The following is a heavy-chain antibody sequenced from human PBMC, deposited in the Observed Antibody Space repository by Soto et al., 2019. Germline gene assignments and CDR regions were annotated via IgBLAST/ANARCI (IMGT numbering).Heavy chain of an antibody. Sequence: QLHLQESGPGLVKPSETLSLTCNVSGDSIGSGTYYWGWVRQSPGKGLEWIGSIYHSGSTYYNPSLKSRLTISVDTSKNQFSLKLRSVTAADTAVYYCARRDRGYRACFDYWGQGTLVTVSS. CDR1: GDSIGSGTYY. D-gene: IGHD3-16*02. V-gene: IGHV4-39*01. J-gene: IGHJ4*02. CDR2: IYHSGST. CDR3: ARRDRGYRACFDY.